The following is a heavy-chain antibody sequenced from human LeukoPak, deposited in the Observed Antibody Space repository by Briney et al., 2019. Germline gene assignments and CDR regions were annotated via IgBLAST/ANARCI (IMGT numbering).Heavy chain of an antibody. D-gene: IGHD5-24*01. CDR3: ARHAGDGPIYYFDY. J-gene: IGHJ4*02. V-gene: IGHV4-4*07. CDR2: IYSTGST. Sequence: SETLSLTCIVSGGSINNYYWSWIRQPAGKGLEWIGRIYSTGSTNYNPSLKSRVTISIDKSKNQFSLKVSSVTAADTAVYYCARHAGDGPIYYFDYWGQGTLVTVSS. CDR1: GGSINNYY.